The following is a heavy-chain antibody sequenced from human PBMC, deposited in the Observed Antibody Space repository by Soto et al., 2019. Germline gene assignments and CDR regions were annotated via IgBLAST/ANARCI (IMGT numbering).Heavy chain of an antibody. V-gene: IGHV3-48*01. CDR2: ISSSSSTI. CDR3: ARAGVPAAIPKWFDP. J-gene: IGHJ5*02. Sequence: GSLRLSCAASGFTFSSYSMNWVRQAPGKGLEWVSYISSSSSTIYYADSVKGRFTISRDNAKNSLYLQMNSLRAEDTAVYYCARAGVPAAIPKWFDPWGQGTLVTVSS. CDR1: GFTFSSYS. D-gene: IGHD2-2*01.